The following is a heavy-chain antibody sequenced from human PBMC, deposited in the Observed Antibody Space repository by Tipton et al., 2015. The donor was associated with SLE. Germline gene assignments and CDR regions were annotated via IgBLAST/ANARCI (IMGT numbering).Heavy chain of an antibody. J-gene: IGHJ5*02. D-gene: IGHD6-13*01. CDR1: GGSFSGYY. CDR2: INHSGST. V-gene: IGHV4-34*01. Sequence: TLSLTCAVYGGSFSGYYWSWIRQPPGKGLEWIGEINHSGSTNYNPSLKSRVTISVDTSKNQFSLKLSSVTAADTAVYYCARGGRVAAAGTFDPWGQGTLVTVSS. CDR3: ARGGRVAAAGTFDP.